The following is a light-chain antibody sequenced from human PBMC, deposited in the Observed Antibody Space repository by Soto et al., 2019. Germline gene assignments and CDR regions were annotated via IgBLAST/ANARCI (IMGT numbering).Light chain of an antibody. CDR3: RHGRRSWT. Sequence: EIVLTQSPGTLSLSPGERATLSCRASQSVSSSFLAWYQQKPGQPPRLLIYGTSSRATGIPERFSGSGSGTDVTLTVGGLEREGFAGYYCRHGRRSWTFGRGTKVEVK. V-gene: IGKV3-20*01. CDR2: GTS. J-gene: IGKJ1*01. CDR1: QSVSSSF.